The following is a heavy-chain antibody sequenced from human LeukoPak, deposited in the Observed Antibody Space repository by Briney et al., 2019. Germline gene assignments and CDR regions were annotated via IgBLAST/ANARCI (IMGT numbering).Heavy chain of an antibody. D-gene: IGHD6-19*01. CDR1: GFPFSVYE. J-gene: IGHJ4*02. Sequence: GGSLRLSCAVSGFPFSVYEMSWVRQAPGKGPEWVSNIGSSGSTIYYADSVKGRFSISRDNAKSSLYLQMNSLRVEDTAVYYCALLAVASDFDYWGQGALVTVSS. CDR3: ALLAVASDFDY. CDR2: IGSSGSTI. V-gene: IGHV3-48*03.